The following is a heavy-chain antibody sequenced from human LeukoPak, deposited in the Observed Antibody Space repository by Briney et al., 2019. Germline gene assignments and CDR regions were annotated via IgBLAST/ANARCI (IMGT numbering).Heavy chain of an antibody. D-gene: IGHD3-10*01. CDR2: INHSGST. J-gene: IGHJ5*02. V-gene: IGHV4-34*01. CDR1: GGSFSGYY. CDR3: ARGSPYYYGSGNWFDP. Sequence: PSETLSLTCAVYGGSFSGYYWSWIRQPPGKGLEWIGEINHSGSTNYNPSLKGRVTISVDTSKNQFSLKLSSVTAADTAVYYCARGSPYYYGSGNWFDPWGQGTLVTVSS.